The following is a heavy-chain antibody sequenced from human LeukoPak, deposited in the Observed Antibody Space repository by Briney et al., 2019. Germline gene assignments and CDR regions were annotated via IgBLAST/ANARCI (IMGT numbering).Heavy chain of an antibody. CDR1: GLTFSYYG. J-gene: IGHJ4*02. Sequence: PGGSLRLSCATSGLTFSYYGMHWVRQAPGKGLEWVAIIWYDGSNKYYADSVKGRFTISRDDSKNTLFLQMNSLTAEDTAVYYCARDFERYTSSRTPTDYWGQGSLVTVSS. CDR3: ARDFERYTSSRTPTDY. V-gene: IGHV3-33*01. D-gene: IGHD6-6*01. CDR2: IWYDGSNK.